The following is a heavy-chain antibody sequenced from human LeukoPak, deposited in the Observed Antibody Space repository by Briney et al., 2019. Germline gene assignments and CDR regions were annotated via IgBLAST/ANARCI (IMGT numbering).Heavy chain of an antibody. CDR3: ARAPSINYYDSSGYYPDY. D-gene: IGHD3-22*01. CDR2: IYPGDSDT. J-gene: IGHJ4*02. CDR1: GYSFTSYW. Sequence: GESLQISCKGSGYSFTSYWIGWVRQLPGKGLECMGIIYPGDSDTRYTPSFHGQVTISADKSISTAYLQWNTLKASDTAMYYCARAPSINYYDSSGYYPDYWGQGTLVTVSS. V-gene: IGHV5-51*01.